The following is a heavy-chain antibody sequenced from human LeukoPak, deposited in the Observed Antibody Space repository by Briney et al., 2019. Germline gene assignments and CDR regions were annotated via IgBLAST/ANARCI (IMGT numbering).Heavy chain of an antibody. CDR2: ISSSGSTI. Sequence: GGSLRLSCAASGFTFSSYEMNWVRQAPGKGLEGVSYISSSGSTIYYADSVKGRFTISRDNAKNSLYLQMNSLRAEDTAVYYCARGGTAAAAYYFDYWGQGTLVTVSS. D-gene: IGHD6-13*01. J-gene: IGHJ4*02. V-gene: IGHV3-48*03. CDR1: GFTFSSYE. CDR3: ARGGTAAAAYYFDY.